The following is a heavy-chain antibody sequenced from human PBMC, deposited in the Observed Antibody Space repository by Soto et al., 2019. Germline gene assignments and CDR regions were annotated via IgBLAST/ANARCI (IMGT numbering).Heavy chain of an antibody. Sequence: QVQLQESGPGLVEPSGTLSLICAVSGGSIRSDNWWSWVRQSPGKGLEWIAEIHHGGGTNYNPSLKSRVTISVDKSENQFSLKLSSVTAADTAVYYCARHGSGWYLDYWGQGTLVTVSS. V-gene: IGHV4-4*02. J-gene: IGHJ4*02. CDR2: IHHGGGT. D-gene: IGHD6-19*01. CDR1: GGSIRSDNW. CDR3: ARHGSGWYLDY.